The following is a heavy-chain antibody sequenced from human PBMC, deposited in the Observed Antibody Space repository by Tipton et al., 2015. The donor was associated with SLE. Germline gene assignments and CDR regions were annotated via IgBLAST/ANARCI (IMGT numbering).Heavy chain of an antibody. J-gene: IGHJ4*02. V-gene: IGHV4-34*12. CDR3: ARASITFFGVPRSYYFDY. CDR2: LIHSGST. D-gene: IGHD3-3*01. Sequence: TLSLTCSVYGGSFSGYYWTWIRQPPGKGLEWIGELIHSGSTYYNPSLKSRVTMSVDTSKNQFSLRLISVTAADTAVYYCARASITFFGVPRSYYFDYWGQGTLVTVSS. CDR1: GGSFSGYY.